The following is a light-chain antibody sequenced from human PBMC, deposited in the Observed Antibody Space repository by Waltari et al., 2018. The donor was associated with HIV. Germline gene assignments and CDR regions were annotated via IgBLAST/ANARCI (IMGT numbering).Light chain of an antibody. J-gene: IGLJ2*01. CDR1: RSYIGAFDF. Sequence: QSALTQPPSASGSLGQSVTIPCTGSRSYIGAFDFVPWFQQHPHSAPKLLLYEVTRRPSTVSDRFSGSRSGNTAFLTVAGLQPDDEATYFCSSYGDSLKVLFGGGTNVTVL. V-gene: IGLV2-8*01. CDR2: EVT. CDR3: SSYGDSLKVL.